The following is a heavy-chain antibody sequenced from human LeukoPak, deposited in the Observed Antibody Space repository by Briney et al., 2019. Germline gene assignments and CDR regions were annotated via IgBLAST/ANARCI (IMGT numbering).Heavy chain of an antibody. CDR1: GFTFSSYG. CDR3: ARGHSSSWYRGKTYYFDY. J-gene: IGHJ4*02. V-gene: IGHV3-30*02. Sequence: GGSLRLSCAASGFTFSSYGIHWVRQAPGKGLEWMAFIRYDGSNKYYADSVKGRFTISRDNAKNSLYLQMNSLRDEDTAVYYCARGHSSSWYRGKTYYFDYWGQGNLVTVSS. D-gene: IGHD6-13*01. CDR2: IRYDGSNK.